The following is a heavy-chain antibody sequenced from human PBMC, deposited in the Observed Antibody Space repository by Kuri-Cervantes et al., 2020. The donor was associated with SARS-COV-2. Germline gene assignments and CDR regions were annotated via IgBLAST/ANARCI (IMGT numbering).Heavy chain of an antibody. J-gene: IGHJ1*01. CDR2: ISWNSGSI. CDR3: AKDSGSYFRGSAEYFQH. V-gene: IGHV3-9*03. CDR1: GFTFDDYA. Sequence: GGSLRLSCAASGFTFDDYAMHWVRQAPGKGLEWVSGISWNSGSIGYADSVKGRFTISRDNAKNSLYLQMNSLRAEDMALYYCAKDSGSYFRGSAEYFQHWGQGTLVTVSS. D-gene: IGHD1-26*01.